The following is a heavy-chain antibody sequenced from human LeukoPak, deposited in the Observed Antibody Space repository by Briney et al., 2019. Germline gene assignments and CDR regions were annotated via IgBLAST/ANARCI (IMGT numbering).Heavy chain of an antibody. V-gene: IGHV3-53*01. CDR1: GFTFSSYS. Sequence: TGGSLRLSCAASGFTFSSYSMNWVRQAPGKGLEWVSLIYSGGTTFYTDSVKGRFTISRDSSKNTLYLQMNNLKAEDTAVYYCTTSPAVASWGQGTLVTVSS. D-gene: IGHD4-23*01. CDR3: TTSPAVAS. J-gene: IGHJ5*02. CDR2: IYSGGTT.